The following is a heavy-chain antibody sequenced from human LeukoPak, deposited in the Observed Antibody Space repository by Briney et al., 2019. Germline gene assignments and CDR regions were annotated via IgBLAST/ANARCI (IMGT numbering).Heavy chain of an antibody. CDR3: ARSSSSGYDLDY. CDR2: IYHSGGT. Sequence: SETLSLTCTVSGYSISSGYYWAWIRQPPGKGPGWNGSIYHSGGTYYNPSLKSRVTISVDTSKNQFSLKLSSVTAADTAVYYCARSSSSGYDLDYWGQGTLVTVSS. CDR1: GYSISSGYY. V-gene: IGHV4-38-2*02. J-gene: IGHJ4*02. D-gene: IGHD5-12*01.